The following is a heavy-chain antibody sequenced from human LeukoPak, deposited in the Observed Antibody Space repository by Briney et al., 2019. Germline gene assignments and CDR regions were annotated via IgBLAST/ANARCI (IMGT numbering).Heavy chain of an antibody. D-gene: IGHD6-13*01. V-gene: IGHV3-11*01. CDR2: ISSSGSTI. CDR3: ARDSSSWYQRGWFDP. CDR1: GFTFSNYV. J-gene: IGHJ5*02. Sequence: PGGSLRLSCAASGFTFSNYVMSWVRQAPGKGLEWVSYISSSGSTIYYADSVKGRFTISRDNAKNSLYLQMNSLRAEDTAVYYCARDSSSWYQRGWFDPWGQGTLVTVSS.